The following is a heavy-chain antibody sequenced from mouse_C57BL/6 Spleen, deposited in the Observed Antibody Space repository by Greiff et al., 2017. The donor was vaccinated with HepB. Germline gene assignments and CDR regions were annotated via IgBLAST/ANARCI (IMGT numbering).Heavy chain of an antibody. V-gene: IGHV1-9*01. CDR3: ARTPPIYYYGSSYVDAMDY. CDR1: GYTFTGYW. Sequence: QVQLQQSGAELMKPGASVKLSCKATGYTFTGYWIEWVKQRPGHGLEWIGEILPGSGSTNYNEKFKGKATFHADTSSNTAYMQLSSLTTEDSAIDYCARTPPIYYYGSSYVDAMDYWGQGTSVTVSS. J-gene: IGHJ4*01. D-gene: IGHD1-1*01. CDR2: ILPGSGST.